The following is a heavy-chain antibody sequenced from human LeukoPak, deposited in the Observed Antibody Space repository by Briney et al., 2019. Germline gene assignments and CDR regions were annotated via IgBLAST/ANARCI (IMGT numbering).Heavy chain of an antibody. CDR2: IYYSGRS. V-gene: IGHV4-39*01. CDR3: ARQEDVRVTVVRGLILASRCFDP. Sequence: SETLSLTCTVSGGTIASYSYFWAWIRQAPGKGLEWIGSIYYSGRSHYNPSVPRRATIFVDTSNNHFSLTLTSVTAADKAVYYGARQEDVRVTVVRGLILASRCFDPWGQGSLVTVSS. J-gene: IGHJ5*02. CDR1: GGTIASYSYF. D-gene: IGHD3-10*01.